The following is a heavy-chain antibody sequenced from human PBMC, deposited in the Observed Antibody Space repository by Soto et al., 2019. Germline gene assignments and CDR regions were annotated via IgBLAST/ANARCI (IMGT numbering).Heavy chain of an antibody. V-gene: IGHV4-59*04. CDR1: SDSISSYY. Sequence: SETLSLTCTVSSDSISSYYWSWIRQPPGKRLEWIGEINYNESTFYSPSLKSRVTISVDKSKNQFYLTLTSVTAADTALYYCARHVSYCTRGSCYTHFDYWGQGALVTVSS. CDR3: ARHVSYCTRGSCYTHFDY. CDR2: INYNEST. J-gene: IGHJ4*02. D-gene: IGHD2-15*01.